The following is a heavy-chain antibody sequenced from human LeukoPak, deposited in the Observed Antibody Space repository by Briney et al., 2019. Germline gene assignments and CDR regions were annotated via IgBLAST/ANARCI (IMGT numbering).Heavy chain of an antibody. CDR1: GDSISTYY. CDR2: VYYTGST. J-gene: IGHJ4*02. V-gene: IGHV4-59*01. D-gene: IGHD6-6*01. CDR3: ARARIAVSYFDY. Sequence: KPSETLSLTCTVSGDSISTYYWSWIRQPPGKGLEWIGYVYYTGSTNHNPSLRSRVTISVDTSNNQFSLKMSSVTAADTAVYYCARARIAVSYFDYWGQGALVTVSS.